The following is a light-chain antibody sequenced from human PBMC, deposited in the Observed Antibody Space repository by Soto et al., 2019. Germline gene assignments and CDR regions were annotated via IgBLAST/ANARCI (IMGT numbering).Light chain of an antibody. CDR3: QQYNSYV. J-gene: IGKJ3*01. CDR1: QSIGNW. CDR2: KAS. Sequence: DVQMTQTPSSLSASVGDRVILTCRASQSIGNWLAWYQQKPGKAPKPLIYKASSLVSGVPTRFSCSGCGTDFTLNISSLQPDDFETDDCQQYNSYVFGRGTKVDIK. V-gene: IGKV1-5*03.